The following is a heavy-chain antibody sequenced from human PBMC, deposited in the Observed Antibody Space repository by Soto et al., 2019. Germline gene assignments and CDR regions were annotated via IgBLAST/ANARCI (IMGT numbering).Heavy chain of an antibody. CDR2: ISGSGGST. J-gene: IGHJ4*02. CDR3: AEDSRIPGPFGGVVFDY. V-gene: IGHV3-23*01. D-gene: IGHD3-16*01. Sequence: PGGSLRLSCAASGFAFSSYAMSWVRQAPGKGLEWVSAISGSGGSTYYADSVKGRFTISRDNSKNTLYLQMNSLRAEDTAVYYCAEDSRIPGPFGGVVFDYWGQGTLVTVSS. CDR1: GFAFSSYA.